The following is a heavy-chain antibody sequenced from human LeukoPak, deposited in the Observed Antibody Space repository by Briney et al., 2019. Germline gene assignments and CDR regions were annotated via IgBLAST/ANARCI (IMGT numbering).Heavy chain of an antibody. CDR1: GGSISSYY. CDR3: ARHVEQRLTPFDY. Sequence: PSETLSLTCTVSGGSISSYYWRWIRQPPGKGLEWIGYIYYSGSTNYYPSLKSRVTISVDTSKNQFSLKLSSVTAADTAVYYCARHVEQRLTPFDYWGQGLLVSVSS. J-gene: IGHJ4*02. D-gene: IGHD6-19*01. V-gene: IGHV4-59*08. CDR2: IYYSGST.